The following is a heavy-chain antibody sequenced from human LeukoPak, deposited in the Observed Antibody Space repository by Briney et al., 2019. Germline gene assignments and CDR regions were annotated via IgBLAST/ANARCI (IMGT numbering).Heavy chain of an antibody. CDR1: GGSISSSTYY. D-gene: IGHD2-2*01. CDR3: TTSCSTTSCPHRRAFDI. CDR2: IYYSGST. Sequence: SSETLSLACTVSGGSISSSTYYWGWIRQPPGKGLEWIGTIYYSGSTYYNPSLKSRVTISVDTSNDQFSLKLSSVTAADTAVYYCTTSCSTTSCPHRRAFDIWGQGTMVTVSS. J-gene: IGHJ3*02. V-gene: IGHV4-39*01.